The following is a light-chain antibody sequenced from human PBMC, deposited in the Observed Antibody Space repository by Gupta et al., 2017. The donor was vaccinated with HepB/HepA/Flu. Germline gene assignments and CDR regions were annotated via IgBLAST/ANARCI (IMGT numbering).Light chain of an antibody. Sequence: QTVVTQEPAFSVTPGGTVTRTCCLNSGSVSTSNYPRWYQQTPGQAPRTPVYSTNTRSSGVPYRFSGSILGNRAALTITGAQADDESDYYCVLYMGGGTSLFCGGTKLTVL. V-gene: IGLV8-61*01. CDR3: VLYMGGGTSL. J-gene: IGLJ3*02. CDR1: SGSVSTSNY. CDR2: STN.